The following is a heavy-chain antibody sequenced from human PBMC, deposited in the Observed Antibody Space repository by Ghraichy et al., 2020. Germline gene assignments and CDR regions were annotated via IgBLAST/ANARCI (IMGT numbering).Heavy chain of an antibody. CDR2: IKEDGSEK. D-gene: IGHD6-19*01. J-gene: IGHJ3*02. Sequence: GGSLRLSCAASGFTFSSYWMSWVRQAPGKGLDWVANIKEDGSEKYYVDSVKGRFTLSRDNAKNSVYLQMNSLRAEDTAVYYCARCEYSSGWYTYVFDIWGQGTMVTVSS. CDR3: ARCEYSSGWYTYVFDI. CDR1: GFTFSSYW. V-gene: IGHV3-7*03.